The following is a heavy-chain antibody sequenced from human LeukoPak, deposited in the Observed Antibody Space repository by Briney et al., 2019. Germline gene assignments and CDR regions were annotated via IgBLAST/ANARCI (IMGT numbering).Heavy chain of an antibody. CDR1: GFAFNTFA. Sequence: GGSLRLSCAASGFAFNTFAMNWVRQAPGMGLEWVVVISYDGSDKYYADSVKGRFTISRDNSENTLYLQMNSLRPEDTAMYYCASGKWLQSYFDYWGQGTLVTVSS. CDR3: ASGKWLQSYFDY. V-gene: IGHV3-30*04. D-gene: IGHD5-24*01. CDR2: ISYDGSDK. J-gene: IGHJ4*02.